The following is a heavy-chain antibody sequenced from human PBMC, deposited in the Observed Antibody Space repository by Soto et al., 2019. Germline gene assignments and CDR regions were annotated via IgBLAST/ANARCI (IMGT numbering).Heavy chain of an antibody. J-gene: IGHJ5*02. Sequence: SETLSLTCTVSGVSISSYYWSWIRQPPGKGLEWIGYIYYSGSTNYNPSLKSRVTISVDTSKNQFSLKLSSVTAADTAVYYCARDGYWGSGDWFDPWGQGTLVTVSS. D-gene: IGHD7-27*01. CDR2: IYYSGST. CDR1: GVSISSYY. V-gene: IGHV4-59*01. CDR3: ARDGYWGSGDWFDP.